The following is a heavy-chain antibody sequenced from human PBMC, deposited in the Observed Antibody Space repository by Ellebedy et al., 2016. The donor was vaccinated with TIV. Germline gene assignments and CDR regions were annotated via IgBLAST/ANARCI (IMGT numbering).Heavy chain of an antibody. CDR3: AKTHGYYHYMDV. CDR1: GYSFTTYG. D-gene: IGHD2-8*01. J-gene: IGHJ6*03. V-gene: IGHV1-18*01. CDR2: ISVYNGNT. Sequence: ASVKVSCXASGYSFTTYGISWVRQAPGQGLEWLGWISVYNGNTDYAQKFQDRVSITTDIPTNTAYMELRSLRSDDAAVYYCAKTHGYYHYMDVWGTGTTVTVSS.